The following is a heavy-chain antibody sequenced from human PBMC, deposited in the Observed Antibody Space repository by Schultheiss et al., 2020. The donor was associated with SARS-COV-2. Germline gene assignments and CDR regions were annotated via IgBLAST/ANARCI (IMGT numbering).Heavy chain of an antibody. D-gene: IGHD4-17*01. V-gene: IGHV3-74*01. CDR3: ARAKFETVPKVYFHYGMDV. Sequence: GGSLRLSCVASGFTFGNFEMYWVRQAPGKGPVWVSRIKSDGSRTGISTSYADSVKGRFTISRDNAKNTLYLEMNSLRAEDTAVYYCARAKFETVPKVYFHYGMDVWGQGTTVTVSS. CDR2: IKSDGSRTGIST. J-gene: IGHJ6*02. CDR1: GFTFGNFE.